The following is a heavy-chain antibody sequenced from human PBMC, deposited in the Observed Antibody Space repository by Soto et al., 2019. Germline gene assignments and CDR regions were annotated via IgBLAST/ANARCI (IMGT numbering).Heavy chain of an antibody. CDR2: INHSGST. Sequence: LSLTCAVYGGSFSGYYWSWIRQPPWKRLEWIGEINHSGSTNYNPSLKSRVTISVDTSKNQFSLKHSSVTAAATAVYYGARGVPPRFDSWGQGTLVTVFS. J-gene: IGHJ4*02. V-gene: IGHV4-34*01. CDR1: GGSFSGYY. CDR3: ARGVPPRFDS.